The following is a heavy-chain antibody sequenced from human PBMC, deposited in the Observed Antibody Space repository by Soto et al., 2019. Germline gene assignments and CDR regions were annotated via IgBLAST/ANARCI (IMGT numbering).Heavy chain of an antibody. CDR3: AKRLFAVVVVGGYDV. D-gene: IGHD3-3*01. V-gene: IGHV3-23*01. J-gene: IGHJ3*01. CDR2: ISGNGDSS. CDR1: GITSSSYA. Sequence: PVGSLRLSCVASGITSSSYAMGWVRQAPGRGLEWVSGISGNGDSSYYAGAVKGRFTISRDNSKNTLYLQMNNLTVEDTAVYYCAKRLFAVVVVGGYDVWGQGTKVTVSS.